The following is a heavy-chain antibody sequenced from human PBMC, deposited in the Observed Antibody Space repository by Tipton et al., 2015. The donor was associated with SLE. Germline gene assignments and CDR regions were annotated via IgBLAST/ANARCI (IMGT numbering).Heavy chain of an antibody. Sequence: SLRLSCAASGFAFSDHHMDWVRQAPGKGLEWIGRARNKVSGYTTEYAASVVGRFIVSRDDSKTSFYLQMNSLKTEDTAIYYCSRSPVGNLSDYWGQGTLVTVSS. D-gene: IGHD4-23*01. J-gene: IGHJ4*02. CDR2: ARNKVSGYTT. CDR3: SRSPVGNLSDY. V-gene: IGHV3-72*01. CDR1: GFAFSDHH.